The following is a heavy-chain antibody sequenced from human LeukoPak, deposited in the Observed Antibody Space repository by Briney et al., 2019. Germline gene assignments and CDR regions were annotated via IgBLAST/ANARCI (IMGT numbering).Heavy chain of an antibody. D-gene: IGHD3/OR15-3a*01. CDR2: INSDGSST. CDR3: ARDVSRTGVTDWFDP. Sequence: GGSLRLSCAASGFTFSSYWMHWDRQAPGKGLVWVSRINSDGSSTSYADSVKGRFTISRDNAKNTLYLQMNSLRAEDTAVYYCARDVSRTGVTDWFDPWGQGTLVTVSS. J-gene: IGHJ5*02. V-gene: IGHV3-74*01. CDR1: GFTFSSYW.